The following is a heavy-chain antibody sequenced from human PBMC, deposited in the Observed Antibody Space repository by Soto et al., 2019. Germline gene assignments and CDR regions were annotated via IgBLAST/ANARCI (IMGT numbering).Heavy chain of an antibody. CDR3: ARVGLVVVPAARKGRAPRDYGMDV. D-gene: IGHD2-2*01. CDR2: IIPIFGTA. CDR1: GGTFSSYA. V-gene: IGHV1-69*13. J-gene: IGHJ6*02. Sequence: ASVKVSCKASGGTFSSYAISWVRQAPGQGLEWMGGIIPIFGTANYAQKFQGRVTITADESTSTAYMELSSLRSEDTAVYYCARVGLVVVPAARKGRAPRDYGMDVWGQGTTVTVS.